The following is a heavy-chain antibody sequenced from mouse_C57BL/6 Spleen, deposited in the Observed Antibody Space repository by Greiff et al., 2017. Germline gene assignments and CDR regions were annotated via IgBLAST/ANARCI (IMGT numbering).Heavy chain of an antibody. CDR1: GYTFTGYW. J-gene: IGHJ3*01. V-gene: IGHV1-9*01. CDR3: ARWDDGYRTWFAY. CDR2: ILPGSGST. D-gene: IGHD2-3*01. Sequence: QVQLKQSGAELMKPGASVKLSCKATGYTFTGYWIAWVKQRPGHGLEWIGEILPGSGSTNYTEKFKGKATFTADTSSNTAYMQLSSLTTEDSAIYCCARWDDGYRTWFAYWGQGTLVTVSA.